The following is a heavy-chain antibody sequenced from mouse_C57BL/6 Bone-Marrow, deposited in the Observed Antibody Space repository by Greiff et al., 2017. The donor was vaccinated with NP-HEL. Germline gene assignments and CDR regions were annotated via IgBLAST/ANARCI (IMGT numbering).Heavy chain of an antibody. CDR3: ARRRYFDV. Sequence: EVKLVESGGGLVQPGGSLKLSCAASGFTFSDYGMAWVRQAPRKGPEWVAFISNLAYSIYYADTVTGRFTISRENAKNTLYLEMGCLRSGDTAMYYCARRRYFDVWGTGTPVTVSS. V-gene: IGHV5-15*01. CDR1: GFTFSDYG. CDR2: ISNLAYSI. J-gene: IGHJ1*03.